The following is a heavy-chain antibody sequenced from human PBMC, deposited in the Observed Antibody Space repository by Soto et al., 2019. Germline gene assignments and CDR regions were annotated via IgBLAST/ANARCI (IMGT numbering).Heavy chain of an antibody. CDR3: AREEIAVAGTDAFDI. CDR2: IYSGGST. V-gene: IGHV3-66*01. CDR1: GFTVSSNY. J-gene: IGHJ3*02. D-gene: IGHD6-19*01. Sequence: GGSLRLSCAASGFTVSSNYMSWVRQAPGKGLEWVSVIYSGGSTYYADSVKGRFTISRDNSKNTLYLQMNSLRAEDTAVYYCAREEIAVAGTDAFDIWGQGTMVTVSS.